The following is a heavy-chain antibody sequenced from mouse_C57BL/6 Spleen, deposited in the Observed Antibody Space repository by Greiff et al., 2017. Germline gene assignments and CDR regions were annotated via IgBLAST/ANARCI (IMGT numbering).Heavy chain of an antibody. J-gene: IGHJ4*01. CDR1: GYAFSSSW. D-gene: IGHD3-2*02. Sequence: QVQLQQSGPELVKPGASVKISCKASGYAFSSSWMNWVQQRPGKGLEWIGRIYPGDGDTNYNGKFKGKATLTADKSSSTAYMQLSSLTSEDSAVYVCARRAQAFYAMDYWGQGTSVTVSS. V-gene: IGHV1-82*01. CDR2: IYPGDGDT. CDR3: ARRAQAFYAMDY.